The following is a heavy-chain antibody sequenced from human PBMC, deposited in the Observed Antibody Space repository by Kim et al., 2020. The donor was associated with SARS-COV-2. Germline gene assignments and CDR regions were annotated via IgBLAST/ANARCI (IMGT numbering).Heavy chain of an antibody. Sequence: SETLSLTCAVYGGSFSGYYWSWIRQPPGKGLEWIGEINHSGSTNYNPSLKSRVTISVDTSKNQFSLKLSSVTAADTAVYYCASIYRTYYYDSSGYDYYYYYMDVWGKGTTVTVSS. V-gene: IGHV4-34*01. J-gene: IGHJ6*03. D-gene: IGHD3-22*01. CDR2: INHSGST. CDR3: ASIYRTYYYDSSGYDYYYYYMDV. CDR1: GGSFSGYY.